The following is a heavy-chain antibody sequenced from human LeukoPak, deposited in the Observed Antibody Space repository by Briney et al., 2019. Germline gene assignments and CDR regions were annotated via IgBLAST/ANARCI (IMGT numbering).Heavy chain of an antibody. V-gene: IGHV3-30*18. J-gene: IGHJ4*02. CDR1: GFTFSSYG. CDR2: ISYDGSNK. CDR3: AKLKHVVAAVDY. D-gene: IGHD2-15*01. Sequence: PGRSLRLSCAASGFTFSSYGMHWVRQAPGKGLEWVAVISYDGSNKYYADSVKGRFTISRDNSKNTLYLQMNSLRAEDTAVYYCAKLKHVVAAVDYWGQGTLVTVSS.